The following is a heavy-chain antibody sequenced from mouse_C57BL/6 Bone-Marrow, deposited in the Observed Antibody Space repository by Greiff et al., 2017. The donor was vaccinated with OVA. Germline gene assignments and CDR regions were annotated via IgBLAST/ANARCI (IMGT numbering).Heavy chain of an antibody. J-gene: IGHJ4*01. Sequence: QVQLQQPGAELVKPGASVKLSCKASGYTFTSYWMQWVKQRPGQGLEWIGEIDPSDSYTNYNQKFKGQATLTVDTSTSTAYMQLSRLTSEDSAVYYCASRGDDDYDPYYYAMDYWGQGTAVTVSS. CDR2: IDPSDSYT. CDR1: GYTFTSYW. V-gene: IGHV1-50*01. D-gene: IGHD2-4*01. CDR3: ASRGDDDYDPYYYAMDY.